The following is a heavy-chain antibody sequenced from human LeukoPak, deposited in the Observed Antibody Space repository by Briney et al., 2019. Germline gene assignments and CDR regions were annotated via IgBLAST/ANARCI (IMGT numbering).Heavy chain of an antibody. CDR1: GGSISSYY. V-gene: IGHV4-59*01. CDR3: ARGSSYYDFWSGYYTDDYYYYYMDV. Sequence: SETLSLTCTVSGGSISSYYWSWIRPPPGKGLERIWYIYYSGSTNYNPSLKSRVTISVDTSKNQFSLKLSSVTAADTAVYYCARGSSYYDFWSGYYTDDYYYYYMDVWGKGTTVTVSS. J-gene: IGHJ6*03. D-gene: IGHD3-3*01. CDR2: IYYSGST.